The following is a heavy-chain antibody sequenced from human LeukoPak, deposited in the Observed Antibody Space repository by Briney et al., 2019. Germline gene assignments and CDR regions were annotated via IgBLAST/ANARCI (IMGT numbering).Heavy chain of an antibody. J-gene: IGHJ3*02. CDR3: PRDLWSIRAFDI. V-gene: IGHV1-2*02. CDR2: INPNSGGT. Sequence: GASVKVSFKASGDTFTGYYMHWVRQAPGQGLEWMGWINPNSGGTNYAQKLQVRVTMTRDTSISTAYMELSRLRSDDTAVYYCPRDLWSIRAFDIWGQGTMVTVSS. CDR1: GDTFTGYY. D-gene: IGHD3-16*01.